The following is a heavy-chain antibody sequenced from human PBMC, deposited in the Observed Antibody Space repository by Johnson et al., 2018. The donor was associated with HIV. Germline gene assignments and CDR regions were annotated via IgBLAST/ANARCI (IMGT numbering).Heavy chain of an antibody. Sequence: VQVLESGGGVVRPGGSLRLSCAASGFTFDDYGMSWVLQAPGKGLEWVSGINWNGGSTGYADSVKGRFTISRDNAKNSLYLQMNSLRADDTAVYYCARAAIGVLPAGAFDIWGRGTMVTVSS. CDR2: INWNGGST. J-gene: IGHJ3*02. CDR3: ARAAIGVLPAGAFDI. D-gene: IGHD2-2*01. V-gene: IGHV3-20*04. CDR1: GFTFDDYG.